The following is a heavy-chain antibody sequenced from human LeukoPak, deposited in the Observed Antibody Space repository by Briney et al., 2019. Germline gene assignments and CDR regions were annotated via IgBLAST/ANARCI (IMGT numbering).Heavy chain of an antibody. CDR1: GFTFSSYA. Sequence: GGSLRLSCAASGFTFSSYAMSWVRQAPGKGLEWVSGISGSGGSTYYADSVKGRFTISRDNAKNSLYLQMNSLRAEDTAVCYCARRMAGTATGGYFEPWGRGTLVSVSS. CDR3: ARRMAGTATGGYFEP. V-gene: IGHV3-23*01. J-gene: IGHJ2*01. D-gene: IGHD2-21*02. CDR2: ISGSGGST.